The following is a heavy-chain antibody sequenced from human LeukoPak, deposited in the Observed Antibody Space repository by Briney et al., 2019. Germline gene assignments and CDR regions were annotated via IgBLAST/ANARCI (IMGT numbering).Heavy chain of an antibody. V-gene: IGHV3-7*01. J-gene: IGHJ4*02. CDR1: GFSFTTYW. CDR2: IKQDGSEK. CDR3: ARELGHSSWYTHGY. D-gene: IGHD6-13*01. Sequence: GESLRLSCAASGFSFTTYWMSWVRQAPGKGLDWVANIKQDGSEKYYVDSVRGRFTISRDNAKNSLYLQMNSLRVEDTAVYYCARELGHSSWYTHGYWGQGTLVTVSS.